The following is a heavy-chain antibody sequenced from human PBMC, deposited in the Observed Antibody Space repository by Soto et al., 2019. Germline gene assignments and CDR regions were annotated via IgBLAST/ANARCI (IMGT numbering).Heavy chain of an antibody. Sequence: GGSLRLSCAASGFTVSSYYMSWVRQAPGKGLEWVSVIYSAGSADFADSVKGRFTISRDNSKNTLYLQMSSLRAEDTAVYYCARGFDLQYGMDVWGQGTTVTVSS. CDR1: GFTVSSYY. CDR3: ARGFDLQYGMDV. J-gene: IGHJ6*02. CDR2: IYSAGSA. D-gene: IGHD3-10*01. V-gene: IGHV3-66*01.